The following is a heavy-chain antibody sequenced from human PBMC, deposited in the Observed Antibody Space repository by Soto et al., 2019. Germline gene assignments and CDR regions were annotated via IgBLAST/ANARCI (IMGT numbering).Heavy chain of an antibody. Sequence: QVQLQESGPGLVKPSETLSLTCTVSGGSITTYYWSWIRQPPGKGLEWIGYIHYEGSTNYNPSLKSRLTILVDTSQNQFSLKLTSVTAADTAVYFCARGRRSGWYHFDSWGQGTLVTVSS. CDR1: GGSITTYY. J-gene: IGHJ4*02. CDR3: ARGRRSGWYHFDS. CDR2: IHYEGST. V-gene: IGHV4-59*01. D-gene: IGHD6-19*01.